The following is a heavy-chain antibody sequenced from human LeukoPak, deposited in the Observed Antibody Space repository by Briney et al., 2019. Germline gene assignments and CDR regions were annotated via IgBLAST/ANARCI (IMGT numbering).Heavy chain of an antibody. J-gene: IGHJ6*02. D-gene: IGHD6-19*01. CDR2: IIPIFGTA. CDR3: ARGSGKEGWLMDV. Sequence: SVKISCKASGGTFSSYAISWVRQAPGQGLEWMGGIIPIFGTANYAQKFQGRVTITADESTSTAYMELSSLRSEDTAVYYCARGSGKEGWLMDVWGQGTTVTVSS. V-gene: IGHV1-69*13. CDR1: GGTFSSYA.